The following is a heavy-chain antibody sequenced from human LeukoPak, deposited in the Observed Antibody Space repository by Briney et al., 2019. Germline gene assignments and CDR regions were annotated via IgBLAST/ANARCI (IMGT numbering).Heavy chain of an antibody. J-gene: IGHJ4*02. CDR2: ISAYNGNT. V-gene: IGHV1-18*01. D-gene: IGHD2-15*01. Sequence: ASVKVSCKASGYTFTSYGISWVRQAPGQGLEWMGWISAYNGNTNYARKLQGRVTMTTDTSTSTAYMELRSLRSDDTAVYYCARDAPVVVAATPLDYWGQGTLVTVSS. CDR1: GYTFTSYG. CDR3: ARDAPVVVAATPLDY.